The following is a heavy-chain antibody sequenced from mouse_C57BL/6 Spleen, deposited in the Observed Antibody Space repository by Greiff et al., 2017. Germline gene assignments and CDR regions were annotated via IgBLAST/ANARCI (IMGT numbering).Heavy chain of an antibody. V-gene: IGHV1-64*01. CDR2: IHPNSGST. CDR1: GYTFTSYW. J-gene: IGHJ4*01. D-gene: IGHD2-4*01. Sequence: VQLQQPGAELVKPGASVKLSCKASGYTFTSYWMHWVKQRPGQGLEWIGMIHPNSGSTNYNEKFKSKATLTVDKSSSTAYMQLSSLTSEDSAVYYCAGGLRQGGVSYKALDYWRQGTSVTVST. CDR3: AGGLRQGGVSYKALDY.